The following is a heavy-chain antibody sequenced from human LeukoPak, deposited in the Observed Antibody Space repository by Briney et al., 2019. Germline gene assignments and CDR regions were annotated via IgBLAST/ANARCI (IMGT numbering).Heavy chain of an antibody. D-gene: IGHD2-2*01. V-gene: IGHV3-30*04. Sequence: GRSLRLSCAASGFTFSSYAMHWVRQAPGKGLEWVAVISYDGSNKYYADSVKGRFTISRDNSKNTLYLQVNSLRAEDTAVYYCARDILGYCSSTSCRPYGMDVWGQGTTVTVSS. CDR2: ISYDGSNK. J-gene: IGHJ6*02. CDR1: GFTFSSYA. CDR3: ARDILGYCSSTSCRPYGMDV.